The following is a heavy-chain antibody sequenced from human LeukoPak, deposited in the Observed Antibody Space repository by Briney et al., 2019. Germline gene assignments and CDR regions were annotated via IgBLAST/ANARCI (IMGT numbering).Heavy chain of an antibody. CDR3: ARADSRYLGYCSGGSCPSYWYFDL. CDR2: ISSSSSYI. D-gene: IGHD2-15*01. J-gene: IGHJ2*01. V-gene: IGHV3-21*01. CDR1: GFTFSSYS. Sequence: KSGGSLRLSCAASGFTFSSYSMNWVRQAPGKGLEWVSSISSSSSYIYYADSVKGRFTISRDNAKNSLYLQMNSLRAEDTAVYYCARADSRYLGYCSGGSCPSYWYFDLWGRGTLVTVSS.